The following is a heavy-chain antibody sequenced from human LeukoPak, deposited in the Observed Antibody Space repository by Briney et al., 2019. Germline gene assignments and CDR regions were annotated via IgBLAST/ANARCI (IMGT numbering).Heavy chain of an antibody. CDR1: GGSISSSSYY. CDR2: IYYSGST. D-gene: IGHD1-26*01. CDR3: ARGYSGSYGRFDY. J-gene: IGHJ4*02. V-gene: IGHV4-39*01. Sequence: SETLPLTCTVSGGSISSSSYYWGWIRQPPGKGLEWIGSIYYSGSTYYNPSLKSRVTISVDTSKNQFSLKLSSVTAADTAVYYCARGYSGSYGRFDYWGQGTLVTVSS.